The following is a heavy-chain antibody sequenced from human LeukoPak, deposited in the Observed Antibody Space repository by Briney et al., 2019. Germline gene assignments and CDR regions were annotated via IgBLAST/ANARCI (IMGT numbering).Heavy chain of an antibody. J-gene: IGHJ3*02. D-gene: IGHD6-19*01. CDR1: GGTFSSYA. Sequence: ASVKVSCKASGGTFSSYAISWVRQAPGQGLEWMGGIIPIFGTANYAQKFQGRVTITADESTSTAYMELRSLRSDDTAVYYCARVRLGIAVAGTSYYYDSGDAFDIWGQGTMVTVSS. V-gene: IGHV1-69*13. CDR2: IIPIFGTA. CDR3: ARVRLGIAVAGTSYYYDSGDAFDI.